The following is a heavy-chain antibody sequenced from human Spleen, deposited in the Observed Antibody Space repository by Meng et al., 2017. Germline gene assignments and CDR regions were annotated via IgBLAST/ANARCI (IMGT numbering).Heavy chain of an antibody. D-gene: IGHD1-26*01. CDR2: FYYSGST. Sequence: QVPLQESGPGLVRPSETLSLTCTVSGGSVSNAIYFWSWIRQPPGKGLEWVGYFYYSGSTNYNPSLKSRVTISVDTSKNQFSLRLSSVTAADTAVYYCARGGPIDYWGQGTLVTVSS. CDR3: ARGGPIDY. V-gene: IGHV4-61*01. J-gene: IGHJ4*02. CDR1: GGSVSNAIYF.